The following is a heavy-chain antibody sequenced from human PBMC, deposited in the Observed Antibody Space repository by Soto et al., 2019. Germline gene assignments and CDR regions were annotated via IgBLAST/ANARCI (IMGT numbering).Heavy chain of an antibody. J-gene: IGHJ4*02. V-gene: IGHV3-66*01. CDR2: IYASGTT. CDR1: EFSVSSNY. CDR3: ARKPYCFRNGCYYNDY. Sequence: EVQLVESGGGLVQPGESLRLSCAASEFSVSSNYISWVRQAPGKGPEWVSVIYASGTTYYADSVRGRFTISRDNSKNTLYLQMNRLRAEDTAVYYSARKPYCFRNGCYYNDYWGQGTRVTVSS. D-gene: IGHD3-10*01.